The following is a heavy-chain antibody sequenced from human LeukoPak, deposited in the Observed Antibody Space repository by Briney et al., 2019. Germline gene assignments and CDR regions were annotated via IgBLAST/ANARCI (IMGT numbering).Heavy chain of an antibody. D-gene: IGHD1-7*01. Sequence: GASVKVSCKASGYTFTGYYMHWVRQAPGQGLEWMGWINPNSGGTNYAQKFQGRVTMTRDTSISTAYMELSRLRSDDTAVYYCARETTVELPFNWFDPWGQGTLVTVSS. CDR2: INPNSGGT. V-gene: IGHV1-2*02. J-gene: IGHJ5*02. CDR3: ARETTVELPFNWFDP. CDR1: GYTFTGYY.